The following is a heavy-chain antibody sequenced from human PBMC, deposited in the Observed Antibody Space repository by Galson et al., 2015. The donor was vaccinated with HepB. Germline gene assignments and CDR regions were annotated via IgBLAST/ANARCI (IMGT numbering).Heavy chain of an antibody. CDR2: ISGSGGST. J-gene: IGHJ3*02. CDR3: AKALYGDYVRDI. CDR1: GFTFSSYA. D-gene: IGHD4-17*01. Sequence: SLRLSCAASGFTFSSYAMSWVRQAPGKGLEWVSAISGSGGSTYYADSVKGRFTISRDNSKNTLYLQMNSLRAEDTAVYYCAKALYGDYVRDIWGQGTMVTVSS. V-gene: IGHV3-23*01.